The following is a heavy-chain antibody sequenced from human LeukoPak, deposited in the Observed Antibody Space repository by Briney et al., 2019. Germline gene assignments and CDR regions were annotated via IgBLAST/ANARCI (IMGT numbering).Heavy chain of an antibody. V-gene: IGHV3-20*04. J-gene: IGHJ5*02. Sequence: GGSLRLSCAASGFTFDDYGMSWVRQAPGKGLEWVSGINWNGGNTGYAGSVKGRFTISRDNAKNSLYLQMNSLRAEDTAVYYCARDYYDSSGYYWFDPWGQGTLVTVSS. D-gene: IGHD3-22*01. CDR3: ARDYYDSSGYYWFDP. CDR1: GFTFDDYG. CDR2: INWNGGNT.